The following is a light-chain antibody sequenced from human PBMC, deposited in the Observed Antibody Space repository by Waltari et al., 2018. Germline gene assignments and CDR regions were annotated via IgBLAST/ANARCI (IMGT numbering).Light chain of an antibody. CDR2: GAY. CDR3: QQYEDWPRHS. J-gene: IGKJ4*01. Sequence: EIVVTQSPATLSVSPGERVTLSCRASQNVGTSLAWYQQKPGQTPRLLIFGAYSRASGVPARFSGSVSGTDFTLAISSLQSEDFAVYYCQQYEDWPRHSFGGGTKVQIE. CDR1: QNVGTS. V-gene: IGKV3-15*01.